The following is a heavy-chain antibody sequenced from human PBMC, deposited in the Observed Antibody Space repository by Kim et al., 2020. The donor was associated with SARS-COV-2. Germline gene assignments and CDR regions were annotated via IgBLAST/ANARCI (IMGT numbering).Heavy chain of an antibody. V-gene: IGHV3-30*04. Sequence: GGSLRLSCAASGFTFSSYAMHWVRQAPGKGLEWVAVISYDGSNKYYADSVKGRFTISRDNSKNTLYLQMNSLRAEDTAVYYCARGGPRYYDILTGYRWFDPWGQGTLVTVSS. CDR2: ISYDGSNK. J-gene: IGHJ5*02. D-gene: IGHD3-9*01. CDR3: ARGGPRYYDILTGYRWFDP. CDR1: GFTFSSYA.